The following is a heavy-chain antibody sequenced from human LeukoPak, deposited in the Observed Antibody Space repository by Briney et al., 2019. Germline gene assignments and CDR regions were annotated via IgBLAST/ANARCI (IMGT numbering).Heavy chain of an antibody. D-gene: IGHD3-10*01. Sequence: GGSLRLSCAASGFTVSNNYMSWVTQAPGKALEWVSVIYTDGTTYYADSVKGRFTISRDNSKNTLYLQMNSLRAEDTAVYYCARWRVPGYFDYWGQGALVTVFS. J-gene: IGHJ4*02. CDR1: GFTVSNNY. CDR2: IYTDGTT. V-gene: IGHV3-66*02. CDR3: ARWRVPGYFDY.